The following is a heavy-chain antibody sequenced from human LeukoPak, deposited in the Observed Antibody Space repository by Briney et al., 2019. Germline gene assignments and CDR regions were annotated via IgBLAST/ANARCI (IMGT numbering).Heavy chain of an antibody. CDR3: ARAGIPGYCTNVTCSNWLDP. CDR2: IIPMLGTP. CDR1: GYTFTGYY. V-gene: IGHV1-69*10. D-gene: IGHD2-8*01. J-gene: IGHJ5*02. Sequence: SVKVSCKASGYTFTGYYMHWVRQAPGQGLEWMGGIIPMLGTPNYAQRLQGRVTITADKSTKTAYMELSSLRSEDTAVYYCARAGIPGYCTNVTCSNWLDPWGQGTLVTVSS.